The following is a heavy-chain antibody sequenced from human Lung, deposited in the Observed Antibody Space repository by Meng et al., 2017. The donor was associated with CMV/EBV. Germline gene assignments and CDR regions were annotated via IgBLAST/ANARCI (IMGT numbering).Heavy chain of an antibody. D-gene: IGHD2-15*01. Sequence: GEXXKISCKGSGYSFTSYWIGWVRQMPGKGLEWMGIIYPGDSDTRYSPSFQGQVTISADKSISTAYLQWSSLKASDTAMYYCARVGYCSGGSCSPFDPWGQXTLVTLL. CDR3: ARVGYCSGGSCSPFDP. J-gene: IGHJ5*02. V-gene: IGHV5-51*01. CDR1: GYSFTSYW. CDR2: IYPGDSDT.